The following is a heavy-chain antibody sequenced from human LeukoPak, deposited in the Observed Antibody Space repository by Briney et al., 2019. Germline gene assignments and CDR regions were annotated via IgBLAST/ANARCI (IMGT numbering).Heavy chain of an antibody. J-gene: IGHJ4*02. Sequence: GASVKVSCKASGYTFTSYDINWVRQATGQGLEWMGWMNPTNGNTGYAQKFQSRVTMTRDTSITTDYMELSSLRSEDTAVYFCARGFERDYYDASGYYSVDWGQGTLVTVSS. CDR2: MNPTNGNT. CDR1: GYTFTSYD. D-gene: IGHD3-22*01. V-gene: IGHV1-8*01. CDR3: ARGFERDYYDASGYYSVD.